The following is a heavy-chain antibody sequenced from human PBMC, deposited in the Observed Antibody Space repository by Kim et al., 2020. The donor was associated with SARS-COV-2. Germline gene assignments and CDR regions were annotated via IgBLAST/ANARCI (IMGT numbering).Heavy chain of an antibody. D-gene: IGHD3-22*01. CDR1: GFTFSSYG. J-gene: IGHJ6*01. Sequence: GGSLRLSCAASGFTFSSYGMHWVRQAPGKGLEWGAVIWYDGSNKYYADSVKGRFTISRDNSKNTLYLQMNSLRAEDTAVYYCARAHITMIVVSYGMDVWGQGPAVPVPT. CDR3: ARAHITMIVVSYGMDV. V-gene: IGHV3-33*01. CDR2: IWYDGSNK.